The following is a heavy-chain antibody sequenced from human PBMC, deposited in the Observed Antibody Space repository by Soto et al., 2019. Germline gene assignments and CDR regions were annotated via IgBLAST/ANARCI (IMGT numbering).Heavy chain of an antibody. V-gene: IGHV3-23*01. CDR3: ARDRQPDGIWTFDY. J-gene: IGHJ4*02. D-gene: IGHD1-1*01. CDR2: ISSGGCAT. CDR1: GFPFNTYA. Sequence: GGSLRLSCAASGFPFNTYAMSWVRQAPGKGPEWVSAISSGGCATFYTDSVTGRFTLSRDNSKNTMYLQMNSLRVEDTALYYCARDRQPDGIWTFDYWGRGTLVTVSS.